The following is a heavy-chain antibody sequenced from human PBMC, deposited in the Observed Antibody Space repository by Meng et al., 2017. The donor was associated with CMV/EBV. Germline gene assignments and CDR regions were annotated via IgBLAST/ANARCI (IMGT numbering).Heavy chain of an antibody. Sequence: RGSLRLSCAASGFTFSSYGIHWVRQAPGKGLEWVAFIRYEGSNKYYADSVTGRFTISRDNSKNTLYLQMNSLRAEDTAVYYCAKDLVDIVVVPAAQPLGGMDVWGQGTTVTVSS. CDR1: GFTFSSYG. V-gene: IGHV3-30*02. CDR3: AKDLVDIVVVPAAQPLGGMDV. J-gene: IGHJ6*02. CDR2: IRYEGSNK. D-gene: IGHD2-2*03.